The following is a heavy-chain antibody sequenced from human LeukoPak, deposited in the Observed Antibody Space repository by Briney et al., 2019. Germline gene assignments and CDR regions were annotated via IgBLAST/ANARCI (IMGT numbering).Heavy chain of an antibody. CDR1: GGSISNGAYY. D-gene: IGHD2-21*01. CDR3: ARETTVVFPPRGEFDY. CDR2: IYRSGST. Sequence: PSQTLSLTCTVSGGSISNGAYYWSWIRQPPGKGLEWIGYIYRSGSTYYNPSLKRRVTISVDKSKNQFSLGLRSVTAADTAVYYCARETTVVFPPRGEFDYWGQGTLVTVSS. V-gene: IGHV4-30-2*01. J-gene: IGHJ4*02.